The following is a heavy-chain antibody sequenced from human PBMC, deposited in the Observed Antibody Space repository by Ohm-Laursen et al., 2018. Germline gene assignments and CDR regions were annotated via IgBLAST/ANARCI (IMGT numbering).Heavy chain of an antibody. CDR2: MNPNSGNT. CDR1: GYTFTSYD. D-gene: IGHD3-22*01. V-gene: IGHV1-8*01. J-gene: IGHJ4*02. CDR3: ARDTFRSSGYFVY. Sequence: ASVKVSCKASGYTFTSYDINWVRQATGQGLQWMGWMNPNSGNTGYAQRFQGRVTMTRNTSISTAYMELSSLRSEDTAVYYCARDTFRSSGYFVYWGQGTLVTVSS.